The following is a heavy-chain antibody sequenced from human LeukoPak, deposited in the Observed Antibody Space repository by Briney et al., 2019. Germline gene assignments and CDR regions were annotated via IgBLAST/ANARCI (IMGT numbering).Heavy chain of an antibody. V-gene: IGHV3-13*01. J-gene: IGHJ5*02. Sequence: GGSLRLSCAASGFSFSSYDMYWVRQATGKGLEWVSGIGPGGDSCYSASVKGRFTISRENAKNSLYLQMNSLRAGDTAVYYCARGRAPSWFDPWGQGTLVTVSS. CDR3: ARGRAPSWFDP. CDR1: GFSFSSYD. CDR2: IGPGGDS.